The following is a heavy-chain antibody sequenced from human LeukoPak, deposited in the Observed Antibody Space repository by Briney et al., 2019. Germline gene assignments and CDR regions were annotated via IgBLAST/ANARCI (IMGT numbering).Heavy chain of an antibody. CDR1: GFTFSTYS. CDR3: ARYDGDYAHPVDF. J-gene: IGHJ4*02. D-gene: IGHD4-17*01. CDR2: IGVSSSRK. V-gene: IGHV3-48*04. Sequence: GGSLRLSCAASGFTFSTYSLNWVRQAPGKGLEWVSYIGVSSSRKYYAESVKGRFTISRDDAKNSLYLQMNSLRAEDTAMYYCARYDGDYAHPVDFWGQGTLVTVSS.